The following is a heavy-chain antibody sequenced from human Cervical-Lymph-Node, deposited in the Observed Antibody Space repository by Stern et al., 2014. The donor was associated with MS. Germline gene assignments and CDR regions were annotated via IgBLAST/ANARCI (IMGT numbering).Heavy chain of an antibody. Sequence: QLVESGPEVKKPGTSVKVSCKASGFTFTSSAMQWVRQARGQRLEWIGWIVVGSGNTNYAQKFQERVPITRDMSTSTAYMELSSLRSEDTAVYYCAAVLSSGLGYCTNGVCSPPGAFDIWGQGTMVTVSS. CDR3: AAVLSSGLGYCTNGVCSPPGAFDI. D-gene: IGHD2-8*01. V-gene: IGHV1-58*02. J-gene: IGHJ3*02. CDR1: GFTFTSSA. CDR2: IVVGSGNT.